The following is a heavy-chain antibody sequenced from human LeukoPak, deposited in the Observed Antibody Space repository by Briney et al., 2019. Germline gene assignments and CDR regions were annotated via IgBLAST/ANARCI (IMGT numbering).Heavy chain of an antibody. J-gene: IGHJ6*02. CDR1: GYTFTSYG. CDR3: ARELPLGVGVTNYGMDV. D-gene: IGHD3-10*01. V-gene: IGHV1-18*01. Sequence: ASVKVSCKASGYTFTSYGISWVRQAPGQGLEWMGWISAYNGNTNYAQKLQGRVTMTTDTSTSTAYMELRSLRSDDTAVYYCARELPLGVGVTNYGMDVWGQGTTVTVSS. CDR2: ISAYNGNT.